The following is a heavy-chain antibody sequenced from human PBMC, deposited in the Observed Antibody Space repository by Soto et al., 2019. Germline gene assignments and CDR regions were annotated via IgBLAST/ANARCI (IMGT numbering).Heavy chain of an antibody. D-gene: IGHD3-22*01. Sequence: PSETLSLTCTVSGGSISSYYWSWIRQPPGKGLEWIGYIYYSGSTNYNPSLKSRVTISVDTSKNQFSLKLSSVTAADTAVYYCARDLGVDYYDSSGYYYYCMDVWGQGTTVTVS. CDR2: IYYSGST. V-gene: IGHV4-59*01. J-gene: IGHJ6*02. CDR3: ARDLGVDYYDSSGYYYYCMDV. CDR1: GGSISSYY.